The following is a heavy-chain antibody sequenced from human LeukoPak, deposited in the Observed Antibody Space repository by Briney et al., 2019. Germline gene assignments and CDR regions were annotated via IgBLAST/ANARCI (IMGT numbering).Heavy chain of an antibody. CDR2: IWYDGSNK. D-gene: IGHD3-16*01. CDR1: GFTFSSYG. Sequence: PGGSLRLSCAASGFTFSSYGMHWVRQAPGKGLEWVAVIWYDGSNKYYADSVKGRFTISRDNSKNTLYLQMNSLRAEDTAVYYCARGLRTSSVSGMDVWGQGTTVTVSS. V-gene: IGHV3-33*01. CDR3: ARGLRTSSVSGMDV. J-gene: IGHJ6*02.